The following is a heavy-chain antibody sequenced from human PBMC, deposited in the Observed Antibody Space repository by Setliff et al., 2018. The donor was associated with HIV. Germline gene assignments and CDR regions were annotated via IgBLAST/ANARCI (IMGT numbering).Heavy chain of an antibody. CDR1: RSTFNSHT. CDR2: IIPILGVA. J-gene: IGHJ6*03. CDR3: VRGVQSPPHYSYYYMDV. D-gene: IGHD3-3*01. Sequence: SVKVSCKASRSTFNSHTINWVRQAPGQGLDWMGRIIPILGVANYAQRFQGKVTITADKSTTTAYMELTSLRFDDTAMYYCVRGVQSPPHYSYYYMDVWGEGTMVTVSS. V-gene: IGHV1-69*02.